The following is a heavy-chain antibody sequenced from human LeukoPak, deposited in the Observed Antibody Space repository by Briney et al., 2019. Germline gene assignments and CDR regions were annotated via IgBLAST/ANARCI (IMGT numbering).Heavy chain of an antibody. Sequence: ASVKVSCKVSGYTLTELSMHWVRQAPGKGLEWMGGFDPEDGETIYAQKFQGRVTMTEDTPTDTAYMELSSLRSEDTAVYYCATVYCSSTSCLTDPYYFDYWGQGTLVTVSS. V-gene: IGHV1-24*01. CDR3: ATVYCSSTSCLTDPYYFDY. D-gene: IGHD2-2*01. CDR2: FDPEDGET. CDR1: GYTLTELS. J-gene: IGHJ4*02.